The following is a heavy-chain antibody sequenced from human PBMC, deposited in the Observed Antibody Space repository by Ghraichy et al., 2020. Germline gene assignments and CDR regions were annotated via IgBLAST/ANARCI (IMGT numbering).Heavy chain of an antibody. V-gene: IGHV3-7*01. CDR1: GLTFSSYW. Sequence: GSLNISCVASGLTFSSYWMSWVRQGPGKGLEWVANIKVDGTEKNYVDSVKGRFTISRDNAKNSLYLQMNSLRVEDTAVYYCARAKFDVWGSYPLGYWGRGILVTVSP. CDR2: IKVDGTEK. J-gene: IGHJ4*02. CDR3: ARAKFDVWGSYPLGY. D-gene: IGHD3-16*01.